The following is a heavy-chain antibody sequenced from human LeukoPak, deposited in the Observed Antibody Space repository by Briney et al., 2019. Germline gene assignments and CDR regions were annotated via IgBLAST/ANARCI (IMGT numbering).Heavy chain of an antibody. CDR2: ISSSGSTI. D-gene: IGHD1-26*01. V-gene: IGHV3-11*01. CDR1: GFTFSDYY. J-gene: IGHJ3*02. CDR3: ARVIGGTRFNAFDI. Sequence: PGGSLRLSCAASGFTFSDYYMSWIRQAPGKGLEWVSYISSSGSTIYYADSVKGRFTISRDNAKNSLHLQMNSLRAEDTAVYYCARVIGGTRFNAFDIWGQGTMVTVSS.